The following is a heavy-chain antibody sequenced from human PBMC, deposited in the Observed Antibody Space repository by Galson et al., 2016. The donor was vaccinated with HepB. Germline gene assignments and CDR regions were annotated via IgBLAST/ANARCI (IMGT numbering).Heavy chain of an antibody. CDR2: IYFSGNT. V-gene: IGHV4-59*01. D-gene: IGHD3-10*01. Sequence: SETLSLTCTVSGGSISSYYWSWIRQSPGKGLEWIGYIYFSGNTNYNPSLKSRVTISADTSKNQLSLKIKSVTAVGTAVYYCARAFCYGSGSSYPCMDVWGQGTTVTVSS. CDR1: GGSISSYY. CDR3: ARAFCYGSGSSYPCMDV. J-gene: IGHJ6*02.